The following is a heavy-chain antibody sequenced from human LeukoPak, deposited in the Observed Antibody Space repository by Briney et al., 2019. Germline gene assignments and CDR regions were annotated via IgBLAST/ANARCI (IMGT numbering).Heavy chain of an antibody. CDR2: IYYSGST. J-gene: IGHJ4*02. V-gene: IGHV4-59*08. D-gene: IGHD3-3*01. CDR3: ARHGDYDFWSGYSNYFDY. Sequence: SETLSLTCTVSGGSISSYYWSWIRQPPGKGLEWIGYIYYSGSTNYNPSLKSRVTISVDTSKNQFSLKLSSVTAADTAVYYCARHGDYDFWSGYSNYFDYWGQGTLVTV. CDR1: GGSISSYY.